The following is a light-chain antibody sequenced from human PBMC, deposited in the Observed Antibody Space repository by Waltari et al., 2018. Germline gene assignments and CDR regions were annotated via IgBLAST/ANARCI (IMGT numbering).Light chain of an antibody. Sequence: SYELTQPPSVSVSPGQTASITCSGDNLGDKYVCWYQQKPGQSPVLVVYQDTKRPSGIPERFSASNSGNTATLTISGTQAMDAADYYCQAWDTSTPNWVFGGGTKLTVL. V-gene: IGLV3-1*01. CDR2: QDT. CDR1: NLGDKY. J-gene: IGLJ3*02. CDR3: QAWDTSTPNWV.